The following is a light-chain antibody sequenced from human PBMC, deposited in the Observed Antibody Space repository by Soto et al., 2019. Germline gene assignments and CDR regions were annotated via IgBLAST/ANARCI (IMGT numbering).Light chain of an antibody. V-gene: IGLV4-69*01. CDR3: QTWDTGARVV. J-gene: IGLJ2*01. CDR2: LSSDGSH. Sequence: QSVLTQSPSASASLGASVKLTCTLSSGHSSYAIAWHQQQPEKGPRYLMKLSSDGSHSKGDGIPDRFSGSSSGAERYLTISSLQSEDEADYYCQTWDTGARVVFGGGTEVTVL. CDR1: SGHSSYA.